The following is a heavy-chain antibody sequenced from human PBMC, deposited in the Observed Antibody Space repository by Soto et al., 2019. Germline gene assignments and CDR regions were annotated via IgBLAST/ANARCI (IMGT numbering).Heavy chain of an antibody. Sequence: QVQLVESGGGVVQPGRSLRLSCAASGFTFSDYVMHWVRQAPGKGLEWVAVIWYRGRDIFYADSVKVRFTISRDNCTNTLYLQLNRLRAEDTAVYYCARDQGGQSGNFIFDTWGQGTLVTVSS. CDR2: IWYRGRDI. D-gene: IGHD1-26*01. CDR1: GFTFSDYV. J-gene: IGHJ4*02. CDR3: ARDQGGQSGNFIFDT. V-gene: IGHV3-33*01.